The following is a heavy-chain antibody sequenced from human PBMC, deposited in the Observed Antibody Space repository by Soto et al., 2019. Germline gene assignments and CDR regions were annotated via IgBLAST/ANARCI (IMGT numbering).Heavy chain of an antibody. J-gene: IGHJ6*02. CDR1: GFTFSNAW. V-gene: IGHV3-15*07. CDR3: TTSPVLRYFDWLPKYGMDV. CDR2: IKSKTDGGTT. D-gene: IGHD3-9*01. Sequence: GGSLRLSCAASGFTFSNAWMNWVRQAPGKGLEWVGRIKSKTDGGTTDYAAPVKGRFTISRDDSKNTLYLQMNSLKTEDTAVYYCTTSPVLRYFDWLPKYGMDVWGQGTTVTVSS.